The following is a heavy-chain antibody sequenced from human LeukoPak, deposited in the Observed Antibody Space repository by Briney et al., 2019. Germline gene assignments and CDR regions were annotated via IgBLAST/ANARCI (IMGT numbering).Heavy chain of an antibody. CDR1: GYTLTELS. V-gene: IGHV1-8*01. J-gene: IGHJ4*02. CDR2: MNPNSGNT. CDR3: ARGIEYSYGLDY. Sequence: ASVKVSCKVSGYTLTELSMHWVRQAPGKGLEWMGWMNPNSGNTGYAQKFQGRVTMTRNTSISTAYMELSSLRSEDTAVYYCARGIEYSYGLDYWGQGTLVTVSS. D-gene: IGHD5-18*01.